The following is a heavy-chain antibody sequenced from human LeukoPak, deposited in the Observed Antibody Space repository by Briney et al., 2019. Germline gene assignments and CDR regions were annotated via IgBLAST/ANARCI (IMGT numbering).Heavy chain of an antibody. Sequence: ASVKVSCKASGYTFTDYYIHWVRQAPGQGLEWMGWINPNSGGTNYAQKFQGRVTTTRDTSISTDYLNLTRLRSDDTAVYYCARDQYYYDSSGYWYYYYMDVWGKGTTVTISS. V-gene: IGHV1-2*02. CDR2: INPNSGGT. D-gene: IGHD3-22*01. CDR1: GYTFTDYY. CDR3: ARDQYYYDSSGYWYYYYMDV. J-gene: IGHJ6*03.